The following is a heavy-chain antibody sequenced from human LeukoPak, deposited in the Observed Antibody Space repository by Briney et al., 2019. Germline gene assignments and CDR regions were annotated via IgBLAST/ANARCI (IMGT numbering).Heavy chain of an antibody. V-gene: IGHV4-34*01. CDR2: GDHTGGT. J-gene: IGHJ6*03. CDR3: ARDVINVVVVPAAATKVSYYYYMDV. CDR1: GGSFTGYY. D-gene: IGHD2-2*01. Sequence: SETLSLTCAVYGGSFTGYYWSWIRQPPGKGLEWIGEGDHTGGTNYNPSLKSRVTISVDTSKNQFSLKLSSVTAADTAVYYCARDVINVVVVPAAATKVSYYYYMDVWGKGTTVTVSS.